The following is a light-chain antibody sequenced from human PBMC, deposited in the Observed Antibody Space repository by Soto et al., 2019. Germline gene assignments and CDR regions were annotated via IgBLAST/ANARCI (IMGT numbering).Light chain of an antibody. Sequence: DIQMTQSPSSLSASVGDRVTNTCRASQSISSYLNWYQQKPGKAPKLLIYAASSLQSGVPSRFSGSGSGTDITLTISSLQPEDFATYYCQQSYSTPVTFGPGTKVDIK. CDR1: QSISSY. J-gene: IGKJ3*01. CDR3: QQSYSTPVT. CDR2: AAS. V-gene: IGKV1-39*01.